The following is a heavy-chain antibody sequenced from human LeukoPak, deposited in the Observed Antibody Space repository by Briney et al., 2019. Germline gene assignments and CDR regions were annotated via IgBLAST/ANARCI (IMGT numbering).Heavy chain of an antibody. Sequence: SETLSLTCTVSGGSISSSSYYWGWIRQPPGKGLEWIGSIYYSGSTYYNPSLKSRVTISVDTSKNQFSLKLSSVTAADTAVYYCARGASEVVVVAATLESPYMDVWGKGTTVTVSS. D-gene: IGHD2-15*01. CDR1: GGSISSSSYY. J-gene: IGHJ6*03. CDR3: ARGASEVVVVAATLESPYMDV. CDR2: IYYSGST. V-gene: IGHV4-39*01.